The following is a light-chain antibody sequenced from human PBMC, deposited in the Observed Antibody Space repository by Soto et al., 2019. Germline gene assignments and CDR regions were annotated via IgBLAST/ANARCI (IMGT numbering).Light chain of an antibody. V-gene: IGKV3-11*01. J-gene: IGKJ1*01. CDR1: ENVRTF. CDR3: QQHSHWPPWT. CDR2: GAS. Sequence: VLTQSPATLSLSPGERATLSCRASENVRTFVDWYQQKPGQAPRLLIYGASNRATDIPARLSGSGSGTDFTLTISNLEPEDFAVYYCQQHSHWPPWTFGQGTKVDIK.